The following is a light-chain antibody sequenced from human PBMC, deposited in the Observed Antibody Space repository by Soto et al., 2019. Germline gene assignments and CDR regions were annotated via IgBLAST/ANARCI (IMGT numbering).Light chain of an antibody. CDR1: NIGSKS. J-gene: IGLJ3*02. CDR3: QVWDSSSDHVL. V-gene: IGLV3-21*02. Sequence: SYELTHPPSVSVAPGQTARITCERNNIGSKSVHWYQQRPGQAPVLVVYGDSDRPSGNPERFSGSNSENTATLTITRVEAGDEADYYCQVWDSSSDHVLFGGVTKLTVL. CDR2: GDS.